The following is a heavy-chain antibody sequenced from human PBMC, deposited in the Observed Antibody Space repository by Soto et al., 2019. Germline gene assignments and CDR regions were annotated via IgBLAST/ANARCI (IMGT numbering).Heavy chain of an antibody. V-gene: IGHV4-59*01. J-gene: IGHJ4*02. CDR3: ARSSWNSFFDY. CDR2: VYYSGST. D-gene: IGHD6-13*01. CDR1: GGSISSYY. Sequence: SETLSLTCTVSGGSISSYYWTWIRQPPGKGLEWIGYVYYSGSTTYNPSLKSRVTISVDTSKNQFSLKLSSVTAADTAVYYCARSSWNSFFDYWGQGTLVTVSS.